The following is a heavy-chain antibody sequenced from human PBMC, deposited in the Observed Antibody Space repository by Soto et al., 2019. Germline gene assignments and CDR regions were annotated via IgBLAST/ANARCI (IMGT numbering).Heavy chain of an antibody. CDR3: ARVSGYAFRNYYYYMDV. CDR2: IYSGGST. Sequence: GGSLRLSCAASGFTVSSNYMSWVRQAPGKGLEWVSVIYSGGSTYYADSVKGRFTISRHNSKNTLYLQMNSLRAEDTAVYYCARVSGYAFRNYYYYMDVWGKGTTVTVSS. D-gene: IGHD5-12*01. V-gene: IGHV3-53*04. CDR1: GFTVSSNY. J-gene: IGHJ6*03.